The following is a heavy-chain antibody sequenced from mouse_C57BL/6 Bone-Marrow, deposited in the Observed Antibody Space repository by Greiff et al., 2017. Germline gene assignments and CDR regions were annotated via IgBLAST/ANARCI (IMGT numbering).Heavy chain of an antibody. J-gene: IGHJ4*01. CDR2: IYPGSGST. Sequence: QVQLKQPGAELVKPGASVKMSCKASGYTFTSYWITWVKQRPGQGLEWIGDIYPGSGSTNYNEKFKSKATLTVDTSSSTAYMQLSSLTSEDSAVYYCARPITTVVAYYYAMDYWGQGTSVTVSS. D-gene: IGHD1-1*01. CDR1: GYTFTSYW. V-gene: IGHV1-55*01. CDR3: ARPITTVVAYYYAMDY.